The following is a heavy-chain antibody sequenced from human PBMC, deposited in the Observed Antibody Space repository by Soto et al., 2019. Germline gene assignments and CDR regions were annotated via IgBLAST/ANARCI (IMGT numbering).Heavy chain of an antibody. Sequence: GESLKISCKGVGYNFGSAWIGWVRQMPVKGLEWMGLIKPGTSDIRYSPPFRGQVTISADKSISTAYLQWSSLKASDTAMYYCARPRGYSGYDYYFDYWGQGTLVTVSS. CDR2: IKPGTSDI. CDR1: GYNFGSAW. CDR3: ARPRGYSGYDYYFDY. D-gene: IGHD5-12*01. V-gene: IGHV5-51*01. J-gene: IGHJ4*02.